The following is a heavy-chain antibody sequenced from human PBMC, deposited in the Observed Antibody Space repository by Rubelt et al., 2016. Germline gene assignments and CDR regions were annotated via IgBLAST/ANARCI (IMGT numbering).Heavy chain of an antibody. D-gene: IGHD6-19*01. Sequence: GCVAIISFDGSKIYYADSVKGRCTISRDNSKNTLYVQMNSLRPEDTAVYYCARGRGITVTGKEDYFDYWGQGTLVTVSS. CDR2: ISFDGSKI. CDR3: ARGRGITVTGKEDYFDY. V-gene: IGHV3-30*01. J-gene: IGHJ4*02.